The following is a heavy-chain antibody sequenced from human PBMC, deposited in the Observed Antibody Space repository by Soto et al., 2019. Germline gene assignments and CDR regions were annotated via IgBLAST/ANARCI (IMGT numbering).Heavy chain of an antibody. Sequence: TSETLSLTCAVYGGSFSGYYWSWIRQPPGKGLEWIGEINHSGSTSFNPSLKSRVSISVDTSKKQFSLKLTSVTAADTAVYYCAAHLKTTVTAYWYFDLWGRGTLVTVSS. V-gene: IGHV4-34*01. J-gene: IGHJ2*01. CDR3: AAHLKTTVTAYWYFDL. D-gene: IGHD4-17*01. CDR2: INHSGST. CDR1: GGSFSGYY.